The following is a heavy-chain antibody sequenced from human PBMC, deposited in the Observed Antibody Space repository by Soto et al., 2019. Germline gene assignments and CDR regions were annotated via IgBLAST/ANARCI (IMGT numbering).Heavy chain of an antibody. CDR2: ISYDGSNK. Sequence: QVQLVESGGGVVQPGRSLRLSCAASGFTFSSYAMQWVRQAPGKGREWVAVISYDGSNKYYAESVKGRFTISRDNSKLTLYLQMNSLRAEDTAVYYCATPDYGSASYPDYWAQGTLVTVSS. V-gene: IGHV3-30-3*01. CDR3: ATPDYGSASYPDY. D-gene: IGHD3-10*01. CDR1: GFTFSSYA. J-gene: IGHJ4*02.